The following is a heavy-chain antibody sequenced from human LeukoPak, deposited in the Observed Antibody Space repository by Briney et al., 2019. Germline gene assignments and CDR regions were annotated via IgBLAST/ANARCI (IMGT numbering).Heavy chain of an antibody. D-gene: IGHD4-23*01. CDR2: TYYRSKWYN. V-gene: IGHV6-1*01. CDR3: ARVYGGGSYNYYYGMDV. Sequence: SQILSLTCAISGDSVSSNSAAWNWIRQSPSRGLEWLGRTYYRSKWYNEYAVSVKSRITINPDTSKNQFSLKLSSVTAADTAVYYCARVYGGGSYNYYYGMDVWGQGTTVTVSS. J-gene: IGHJ6*02. CDR1: GDSVSSNSAA.